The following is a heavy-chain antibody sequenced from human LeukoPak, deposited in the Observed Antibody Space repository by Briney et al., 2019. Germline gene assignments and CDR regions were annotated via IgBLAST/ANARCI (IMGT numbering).Heavy chain of an antibody. J-gene: IGHJ5*02. D-gene: IGHD2-15*01. Sequence: GGSLRLSCAASGFTFSSYWMHWVRQAPGKGLVWVSHLSTDGSFTTYADSVKGRFTISRDNAKNTLYLQMNSLRVDDTAVYYCARDRGGWIDPWGQGNLVTVSS. CDR1: GFTFSSYW. CDR3: ARDRGGWIDP. V-gene: IGHV3-74*01. CDR2: LSTDGSFT.